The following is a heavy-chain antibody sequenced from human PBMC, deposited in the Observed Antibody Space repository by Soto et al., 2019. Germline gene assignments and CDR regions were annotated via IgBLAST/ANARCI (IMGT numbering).Heavy chain of an antibody. V-gene: IGHV1-46*01. CDR3: ARQLYSCGGDCPYYMDY. D-gene: IGHD2-21*02. CDR2: ISLYHHST. CDR1: GYSFTDYF. Sequence: XSVKVSCKTSGYSFTDYFIHWVRQAPGQGLEWMGIISLYHHSTSYAQKFQGRLTVTADTSTTTVYMDLSSLTSEDSAVYWCARQLYSCGGDCPYYMDYWGQGTLVNV. J-gene: IGHJ4*02.